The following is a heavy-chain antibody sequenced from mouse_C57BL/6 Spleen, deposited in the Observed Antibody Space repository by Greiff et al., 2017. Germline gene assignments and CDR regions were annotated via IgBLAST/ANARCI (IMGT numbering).Heavy chain of an antibody. Sequence: EVKVVESEGGLVQPGSSMKLSCTASGFTFSDYYMAWVRQVPEKGLEWVANINYDGSSTYYLDSLKSRFIISRDNAKNILYLQMSSLKSEDTATYYCARENSNYGYAMDYWGQGTSVTVSS. J-gene: IGHJ4*01. V-gene: IGHV5-16*01. CDR1: GFTFSDYY. CDR3: ARENSNYGYAMDY. CDR2: INYDGSST. D-gene: IGHD2-5*01.